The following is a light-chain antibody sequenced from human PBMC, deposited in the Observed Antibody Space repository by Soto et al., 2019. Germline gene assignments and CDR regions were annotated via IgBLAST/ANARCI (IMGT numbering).Light chain of an antibody. J-gene: IGLJ2*01. CDR1: SSDVGGYNY. CDR2: DVS. CDR3: ISYTSSSNVV. V-gene: IGLV2-14*01. Sequence: QSALTQPASVSGSPGQSITISCIGTSSDVGGYNYVSWYQQHPGKAPKLMIYDVSNRPSGVSDRFSGFQSGNTASLTISGLQAEDEADYYCISYTSSSNVVFGGGTKLTVL.